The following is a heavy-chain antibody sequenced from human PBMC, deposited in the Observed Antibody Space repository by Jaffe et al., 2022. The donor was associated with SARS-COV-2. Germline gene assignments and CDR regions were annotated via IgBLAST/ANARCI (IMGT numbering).Heavy chain of an antibody. V-gene: IGHV4-59*01. CDR2: IYYSGST. J-gene: IGHJ2*01. Sequence: QVQLQESGPGLVKPSETLSLTCTVSGGSISSYYWSWIRQPPGKGLEWIGYIYYSGSTNYNPSLKSRVTISVDTSKNQFSLKLSSVTAADTAVYYCARVPYSSGWHLYWYFDLWGRGTLVTVSS. D-gene: IGHD6-19*01. CDR1: GGSISSYY. CDR3: ARVPYSSGWHLYWYFDL.